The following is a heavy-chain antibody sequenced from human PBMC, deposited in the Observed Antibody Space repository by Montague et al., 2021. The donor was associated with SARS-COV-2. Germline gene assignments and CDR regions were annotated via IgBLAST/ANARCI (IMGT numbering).Heavy chain of an antibody. CDR2: IYWDDDK. V-gene: IGHV2-5*02. CDR3: AHSRYYYYDSSGYRVYYFDS. J-gene: IGHJ4*02. D-gene: IGHD3-22*01. Sequence: PALVKPTQTLTLTCTFSGFSLSTSGVGVGWIRQPPGKALEWLALIYWDDDKRYSPSLKSRLTITKDTSKNQVVLTMTNMDPVDTATYYCAHSRYYYYDSSGYRVYYFDSWGQGTLVTVSS. CDR1: GFSLSTSGVG.